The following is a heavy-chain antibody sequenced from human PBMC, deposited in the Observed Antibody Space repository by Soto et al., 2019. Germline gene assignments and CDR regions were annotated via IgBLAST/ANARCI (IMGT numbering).Heavy chain of an antibody. D-gene: IGHD3-22*01. V-gene: IGHV1-69*06. CDR2: IITISGTA. CDR1: GGTFSSYA. Sequence: QVQLVQSGAEVKKPGSSVKVSCKASGGTFSSYAISWERQAPGQGIEWMGGIITISGTANYAQKFQGRVTITSDKSTSTADMELSSVSSEDTAVYYCARVHYYDSSGYYENHEYYFDYCGQGSRVTVSA. J-gene: IGHJ4*02. CDR3: ARVHYYDSSGYYENHEYYFDY.